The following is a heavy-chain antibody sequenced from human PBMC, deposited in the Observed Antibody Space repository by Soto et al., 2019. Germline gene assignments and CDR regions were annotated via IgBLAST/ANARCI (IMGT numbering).Heavy chain of an antibody. V-gene: IGHV3-30*18. CDR3: AKAAYQVVTAISDY. D-gene: IGHD2-21*02. Sequence: SGGSLRLSCAASGFTFSSYGMHWVRQAPGKGLEGVAVISYDGSNKYYADSVKGRFTISRDNSKNTLYLQMNSLRAEDTAVDYCAKAAYQVVTAISDYWGQGTLVTVSS. CDR2: ISYDGSNK. CDR1: GFTFSSYG. J-gene: IGHJ4*02.